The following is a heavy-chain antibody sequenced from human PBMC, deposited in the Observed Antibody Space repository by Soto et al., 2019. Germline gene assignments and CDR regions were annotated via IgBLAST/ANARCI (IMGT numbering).Heavy chain of an antibody. V-gene: IGHV3-66*01. CDR1: GSTVSRNY. CDR3: ANQRGGYDRDFDH. Sequence: EVHLVESGGGLVQPGGSLRLSCAASGSTVSRNYMSWVRQAPGKGLEWVSVIYSDGSTYYADSVRGRFTISRDNSKNTLYLQMNSLRVEDTALYYCANQRGGYDRDFDHWGQGTLVTVSS. CDR2: IYSDGST. J-gene: IGHJ4*02. D-gene: IGHD5-12*01.